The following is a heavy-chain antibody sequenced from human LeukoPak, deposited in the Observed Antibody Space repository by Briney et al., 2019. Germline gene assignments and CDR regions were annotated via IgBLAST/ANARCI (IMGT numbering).Heavy chain of an antibody. CDR3: ARDKKKVAPDY. V-gene: IGHV3-30*19. CDR2: ISYDGSNK. CDR1: GFTFSSYG. D-gene: IGHD2-15*01. Sequence: GGSLRLSCAASGFTFSSYGTHWVRQAPGKGLEWVAVISYDGSNKYYADSVKGRFTISRDNSKNTLYLQMNSLRAEDTAVYYCARDKKKVAPDYWGQGTLVTVSS. J-gene: IGHJ4*02.